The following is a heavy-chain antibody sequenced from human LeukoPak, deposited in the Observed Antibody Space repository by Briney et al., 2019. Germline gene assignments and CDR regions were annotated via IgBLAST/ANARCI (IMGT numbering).Heavy chain of an antibody. Sequence: GGSLRLSCAASGFTFSSYEMNWVRQAPGKGLEWVSYISSSGSTIYYADSVKGRFTISRDNAKNSLYLQMNSLRDEDTAVYYCAKYCSGGNCYSGLYWGQGTLVTVSS. J-gene: IGHJ4*02. CDR2: ISSSGSTI. D-gene: IGHD2-15*01. CDR1: GFTFSSYE. V-gene: IGHV3-48*03. CDR3: AKYCSGGNCYSGLY.